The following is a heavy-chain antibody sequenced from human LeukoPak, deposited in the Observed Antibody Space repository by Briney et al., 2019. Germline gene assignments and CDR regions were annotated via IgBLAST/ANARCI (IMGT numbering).Heavy chain of an antibody. V-gene: IGHV1-46*01. Sequence: ASVNVSCKSSGYTFTSYYMYWVRQAPGQGLEWMGIINPSGGSTSYAQKFQGRVTMTRDTSTRTVYMELSSLRSEDTAVYYCARDSGMVRGTVDYWGQGTLVTVSS. CDR2: INPSGGST. CDR3: ARDSGMVRGTVDY. J-gene: IGHJ4*02. D-gene: IGHD3-10*01. CDR1: GYTFTSYY.